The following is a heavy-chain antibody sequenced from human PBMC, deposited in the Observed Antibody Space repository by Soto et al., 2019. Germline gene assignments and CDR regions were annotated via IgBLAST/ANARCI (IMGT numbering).Heavy chain of an antibody. V-gene: IGHV4-59*08. Sequence: SETLSLTCTVSGGSISSYYWSWIRQPPWKGLEWIGYIYYSGSTNYNPSLKSRVTISVDTSKNQFSLKLSSVTAADTAVYYCARTYSSSGDDAFDIWGQGTMVTVSS. CDR2: IYYSGST. J-gene: IGHJ3*02. CDR3: ARTYSSSGDDAFDI. CDR1: GGSISSYY. D-gene: IGHD6-13*01.